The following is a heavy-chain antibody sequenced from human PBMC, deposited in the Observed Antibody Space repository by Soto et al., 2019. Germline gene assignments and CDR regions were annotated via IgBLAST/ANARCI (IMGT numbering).Heavy chain of an antibody. D-gene: IGHD2-2*02. Sequence: QVQLQESGPGLVKPSETLSLTCTVSGGSISSYYWSWIRQPPGKGLELIGYIYYSGSTNYNPALKSRVTISVDKSKTQISLKLSYVTAADTAVYYCARGRAIARPGGFDYWGQGPLVTVAS. CDR3: ARGRAIARPGGFDY. J-gene: IGHJ4*02. CDR1: GGSISSYY. V-gene: IGHV4-59*01. CDR2: IYYSGST.